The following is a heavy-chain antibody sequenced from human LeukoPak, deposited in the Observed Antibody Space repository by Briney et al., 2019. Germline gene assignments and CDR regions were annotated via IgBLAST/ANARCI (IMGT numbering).Heavy chain of an antibody. V-gene: IGHV4-59*01. Sequence: PSETLSLTCTVSGGSISSDYWSWIRQPPGKGLEWIGYIYYSGSTNYNPSLKSRVTISVDTSKNQFSLKLSSVTAADTAVYYCARSPDDYGDRYWYFDLWGRGTLVTVSS. CDR2: IYYSGST. CDR3: ARSPDDYGDRYWYFDL. CDR1: GGSISSDY. D-gene: IGHD4-17*01. J-gene: IGHJ2*01.